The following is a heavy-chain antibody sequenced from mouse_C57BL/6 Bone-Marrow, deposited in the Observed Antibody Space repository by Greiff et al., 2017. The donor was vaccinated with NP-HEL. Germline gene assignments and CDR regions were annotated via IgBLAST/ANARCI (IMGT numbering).Heavy chain of an antibody. D-gene: IGHD1-1*01. V-gene: IGHV1-61*01. CDR2: IYPSDSET. CDR1: GYTFTSYW. J-gene: IGHJ2*01. CDR3: ARSVYYDDDY. Sequence: QVQLQQPGAELVRPGSSVKLSCKASGYTFTSYWMDWVKQRPGQGLEWIGNIYPSDSETHYNQKFKDKATLTVDKSSSTAYMQLSSLTSEDSAVYYCARSVYYDDDYWGQGTTLTVSS.